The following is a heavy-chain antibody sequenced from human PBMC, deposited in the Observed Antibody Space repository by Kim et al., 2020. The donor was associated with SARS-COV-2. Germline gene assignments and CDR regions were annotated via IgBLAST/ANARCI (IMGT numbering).Heavy chain of an antibody. J-gene: IGHJ4*02. CDR3: ARDGILSYTSSWDY. CDR2: IKEDGSVK. Sequence: GGSLRLSCAASVFTFRSYWMSWVRQAPGKGLEWVANIKEDGSVKQYVDSVKGRFTISRDNAGNSLYLQLNSLRADDTATYYCARDGILSYTSSWDYWGQGSLVTVSS. D-gene: IGHD6-13*01. CDR1: VFTFRSYW. V-gene: IGHV3-7*03.